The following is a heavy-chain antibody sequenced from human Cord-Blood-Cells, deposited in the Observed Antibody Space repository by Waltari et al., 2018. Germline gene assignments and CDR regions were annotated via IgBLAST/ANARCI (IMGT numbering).Heavy chain of an antibody. Sequence: EWQCLESGGGLVQPGGSLRLSGAAPGFTFRSMPMSRFRQAPGKGLEWVSAISGSGGSTYYADSVKGRFTISRDNSKNTLYLQMNSLRAEDTAVYYCAKETAAAGDFDYWGQGTLVTVSS. CDR2: ISGSGGST. D-gene: IGHD6-13*01. V-gene: IGHV3-23*01. J-gene: IGHJ4*02. CDR1: GFTFRSMP. CDR3: AKETAAAGDFDY.